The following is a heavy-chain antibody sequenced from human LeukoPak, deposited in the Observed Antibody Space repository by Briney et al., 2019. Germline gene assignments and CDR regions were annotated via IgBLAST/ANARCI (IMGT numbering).Heavy chain of an antibody. D-gene: IGHD5-18*01. CDR3: ARDSASYGRFDY. Sequence: PGGSLRLSCAASGFTFINYAMSWVRQAPGKGLEWVSVISGSGSSAYYADSVKGRFTISRDDSKNTSYLQMNSLRAEDTAVYFCARDSASYGRFDYWGQGTLVTVSS. CDR1: GFTFINYA. J-gene: IGHJ4*02. CDR2: ISGSGSSA. V-gene: IGHV3-23*01.